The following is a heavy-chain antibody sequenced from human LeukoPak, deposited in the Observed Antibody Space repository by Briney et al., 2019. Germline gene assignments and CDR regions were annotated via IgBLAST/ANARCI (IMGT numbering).Heavy chain of an antibody. V-gene: IGHV4-38-2*02. CDR2: IYHSGST. CDR3: ARDQGVGATSDGYDAFDI. Sequence: SETLSLTCTVSGYSISSGYYWGWIRQPPGKGLEWIGSIYHSGSTYYNPSLKSRVTISVDTSKNQFSLKLSSVTAADTAVYYCARDQGVGATSDGYDAFDIWGQGTMVTVSS. J-gene: IGHJ3*02. D-gene: IGHD1-26*01. CDR1: GYSISSGYY.